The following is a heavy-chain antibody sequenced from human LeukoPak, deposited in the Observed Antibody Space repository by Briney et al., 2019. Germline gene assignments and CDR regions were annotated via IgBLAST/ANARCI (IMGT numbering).Heavy chain of an antibody. CDR2: IGGGDT. CDR3: AKGSRTGQFPMDV. Sequence: GSLRLSCATSGFTFNIFAMSWVRQAPGKGLEWVSTIGGGDTYYAGSVKGRFTISRDSSWNSLYLQMNSLRDDDTAVYYCAKGSRTGQFPMDVWGQGTTVTVSS. CDR1: GFTFNIFA. D-gene: IGHD1-1*01. J-gene: IGHJ6*02. V-gene: IGHV3-23*01.